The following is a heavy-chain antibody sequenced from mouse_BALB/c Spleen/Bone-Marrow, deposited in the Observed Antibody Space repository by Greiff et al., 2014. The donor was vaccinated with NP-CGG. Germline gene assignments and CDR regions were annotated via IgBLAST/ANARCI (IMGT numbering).Heavy chain of an antibody. CDR1: GYSITSDYA. Sequence: QSGPGLVKPSQSLSLTCTVTGYSITSDYAWNWIRQFPGNKLEWMGYISYSGSTSYNPSLKSRISITRDTSKNQFFLQLNSVTNEDTATYYRARYDYDGVDYWGQGTTLTVSS. J-gene: IGHJ2*01. D-gene: IGHD2-4*01. CDR2: ISYSGST. CDR3: ARYDYDGVDY. V-gene: IGHV3-2*02.